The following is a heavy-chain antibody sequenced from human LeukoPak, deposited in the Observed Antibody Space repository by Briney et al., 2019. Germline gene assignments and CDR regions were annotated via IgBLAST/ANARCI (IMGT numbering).Heavy chain of an antibody. Sequence: SETLSLTCTGSGGSISSYYWSWIRQPPGKGLEWIGYIYYSGSTNYNPSLKSRVTISVDTSKNQFSLKLSSVTAADTAVYYCARDGNYDILSGYSDAFDIWGQGTMVTVSS. D-gene: IGHD3-9*01. CDR1: GGSISSYY. J-gene: IGHJ3*02. CDR2: IYYSGST. CDR3: ARDGNYDILSGYSDAFDI. V-gene: IGHV4-59*01.